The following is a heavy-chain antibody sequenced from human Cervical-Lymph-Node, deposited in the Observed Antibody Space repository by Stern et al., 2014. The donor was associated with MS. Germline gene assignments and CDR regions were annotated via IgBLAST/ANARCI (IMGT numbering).Heavy chain of an antibody. V-gene: IGHV1-46*01. J-gene: IGHJ2*01. Sequence: VQLVESGAAVKKPGASVKVSCKASGYTFTSYYMHWVRQAPGQGLEWMGIIKPSGCSTSYAQKFQGRVTMTRDTSTSTVYMELSSLRSEDTAVYYCARELSGGYRSYWYFDLWGRGTLVTVSS. CDR1: GYTFTSYY. CDR2: IKPSGCST. D-gene: IGHD1-26*01. CDR3: ARELSGGYRSYWYFDL.